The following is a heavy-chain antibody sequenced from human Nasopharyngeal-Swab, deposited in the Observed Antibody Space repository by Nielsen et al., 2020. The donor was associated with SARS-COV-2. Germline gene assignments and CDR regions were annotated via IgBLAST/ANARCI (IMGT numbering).Heavy chain of an antibody. CDR1: GGSFSGYY. D-gene: IGHD3-22*01. V-gene: IGHV4-34*01. J-gene: IGHJ4*02. CDR3: ARHGPNYYDSSGYYVLVGYFDY. CDR2: INHSGST. Sequence: SETLSLTCAVYGGSFSGYYWSWIRQPPGKGLEWIGEINHSGSTDYNPSLKSRVTISVDTSKNQFSLKLSSVTAADTAAYYCARHGPNYYDSSGYYVLVGYFDYWGQGTLVTVSS.